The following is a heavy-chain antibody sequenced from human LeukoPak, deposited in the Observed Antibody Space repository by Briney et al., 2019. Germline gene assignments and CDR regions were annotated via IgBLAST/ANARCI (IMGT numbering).Heavy chain of an antibody. Sequence: GGSLRLSCAASEFTFSDYNMHWVRQAPGKGLEWVSYISSSSSYRYYADSVKGRFTISRDNAKNSLYLQMDSLRAEDTAVYYCAKGVASSIWNAMDVWGQGTLVTVSS. CDR2: ISSSSSYR. V-gene: IGHV3-21*01. CDR1: EFTFSDYN. CDR3: AKGVASSIWNAMDV. D-gene: IGHD1-1*01. J-gene: IGHJ4*02.